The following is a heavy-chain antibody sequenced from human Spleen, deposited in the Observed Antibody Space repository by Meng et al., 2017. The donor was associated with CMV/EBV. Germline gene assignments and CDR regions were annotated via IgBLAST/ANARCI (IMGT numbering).Heavy chain of an antibody. J-gene: IGHJ4*02. CDR2: INTDGSST. CDR1: GFTFSTYW. D-gene: IGHD1-1*01. Sequence: GESLKISCAASGFTFSTYWMHWVRQAPGKGLVWVSRINTDGSSTSYADSVKGRFTTSRDNAKNTLYLQLNSLRAEDTAVYYCARIERAKRERPFDYWGQGTLVTVSS. V-gene: IGHV3-74*01. CDR3: ARIERAKRERPFDY.